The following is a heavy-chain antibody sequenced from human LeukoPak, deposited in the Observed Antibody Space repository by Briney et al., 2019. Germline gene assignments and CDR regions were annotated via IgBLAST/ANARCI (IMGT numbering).Heavy chain of an antibody. D-gene: IGHD3-9*01. CDR2: IIPIFGTA. Sequence: SVTVSFKASGGTFSSYAISWVRQAPGQGLEWMGGIIPIFGTANYAQKFQGRVTITTDESTSTAYMELSSLRSEDTAVYYCARGDLRYFDWLLLYWGQGTLVTVSS. CDR1: GGTFSSYA. CDR3: ARGDLRYFDWLLLY. J-gene: IGHJ4*02. V-gene: IGHV1-69*05.